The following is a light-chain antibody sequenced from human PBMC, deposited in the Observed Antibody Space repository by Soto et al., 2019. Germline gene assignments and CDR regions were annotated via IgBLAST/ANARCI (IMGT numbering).Light chain of an antibody. V-gene: IGKV4-1*01. CDR3: QQYYSTPYT. J-gene: IGKJ2*01. Sequence: DIVMTQSPDSLAVSLGERATINCKSSQSVLYNSNNKNYLTWYQQKPGQPPKLLIYWASTRESGVPDRFSGSGSWTDFTLTISSLQAEDVAVYYCQQYYSTPYTFGQGTKLEIK. CDR2: WAS. CDR1: QSVLYNSNNKNY.